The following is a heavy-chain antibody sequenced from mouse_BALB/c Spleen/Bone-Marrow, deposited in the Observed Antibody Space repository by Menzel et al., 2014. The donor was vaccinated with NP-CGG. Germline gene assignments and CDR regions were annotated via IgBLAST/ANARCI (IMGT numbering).Heavy chain of an antibody. Sequence: DVMLVESGGGLVQPGGSRKLSCAASGFTFSSFGMHWVRQAPERGLEWVAYISSGSSTIFYADKVKGRFTISRDNPKNTLFLQMTSLRSEDTAMYYCTRGGNWEDFDYWGQGTTLTVSS. CDR3: TRGGNWEDFDY. CDR2: ISSGSSTI. CDR1: GFTFSSFG. D-gene: IGHD4-1*01. V-gene: IGHV5-17*02. J-gene: IGHJ2*01.